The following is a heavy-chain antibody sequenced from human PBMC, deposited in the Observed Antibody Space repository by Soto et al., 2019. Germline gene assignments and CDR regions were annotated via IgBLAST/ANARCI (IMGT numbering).Heavy chain of an antibody. J-gene: IGHJ4*02. CDR3: AKEESIGVGDTGQFHS. Sequence: EVQLLESGGGLVQPGGSLRLSCAASGFTFSDYGMSWLRQAPGKGLEWVSVVSASGGTTYYADSVKGRFTISRDNPRNTLYLQMNSLRAEDTAVYYCAKEESIGVGDTGQFHSWGQGTLVNVSS. D-gene: IGHD6-6*01. CDR2: VSASGGTT. V-gene: IGHV3-23*01. CDR1: GFTFSDYG.